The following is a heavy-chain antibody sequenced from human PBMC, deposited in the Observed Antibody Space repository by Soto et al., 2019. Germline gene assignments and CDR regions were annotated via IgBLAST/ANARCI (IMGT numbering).Heavy chain of an antibody. J-gene: IGHJ4*02. Sequence: VGSLRLSCAASGFTFSNYWMNWVRQAPGKGLEWVANINEDGSENYYVDSAKGRFTISRDNAKNSLYLQMSSLRAEDTAVYYCARDLFDYWGQGTLVTVSS. CDR3: ARDLFDY. CDR2: INEDGSEN. CDR1: GFTFSNYW. V-gene: IGHV3-7*01.